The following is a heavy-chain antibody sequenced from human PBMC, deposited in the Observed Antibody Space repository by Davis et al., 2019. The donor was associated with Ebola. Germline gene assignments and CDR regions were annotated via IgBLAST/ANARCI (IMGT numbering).Heavy chain of an antibody. CDR2: MNPNSGNT. V-gene: IGHV1-8*02. D-gene: IGHD1-26*01. J-gene: IGHJ4*02. Sequence: ASVKVSCKASGYTFTSYGISWVRQAPGQGLEWMGWMNPNSGNTGYAQKFQGRVTMTRNTSISTAYMELSSLRSDDTAVYYCARDQWGGSYFYWGQGTLVTVSS. CDR1: GYTFTSYG. CDR3: ARDQWGGSYFY.